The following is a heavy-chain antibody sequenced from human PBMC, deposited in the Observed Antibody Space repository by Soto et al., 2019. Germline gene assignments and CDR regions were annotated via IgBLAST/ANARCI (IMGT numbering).Heavy chain of an antibody. D-gene: IGHD1-1*01. J-gene: IGHJ4*02. CDR2: ISYDGSNK. Sequence: QVQLVESGGGVVQPGRSLRLSCAASGFTFSSYAMHWVRQAPGKGLEWVAVISYDGSNKYYADSVKGRFTISRDNSKNTLYLQRNSLSAEDTGVYYCASPRLSSDGTTPIDYWGQGTLVTVSS. CDR1: GFTFSSYA. CDR3: ASPRLSSDGTTPIDY. V-gene: IGHV3-30-3*01.